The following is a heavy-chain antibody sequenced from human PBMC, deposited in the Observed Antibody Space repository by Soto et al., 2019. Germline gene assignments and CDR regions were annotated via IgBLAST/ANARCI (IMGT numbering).Heavy chain of an antibody. CDR2: IIPIPGTA. V-gene: IGHV1-69*01. CDR3: ARSQGSSTSLEIYYYYYYGMDV. J-gene: IGHJ6*02. D-gene: IGHD2-2*01. CDR1: GGTFGSYA. Sequence: QVQLVQSGAEVKKPGSSVKVSCKASGGTFGSYAISWVRQAPGQGLEWMGGIIPIPGTANYAQKFQGRVPIAADESTGTAYMELSSLRSEDTAVYYCARSQGSSTSLEIYYYYYYGMDVWGQGTTVTVSS.